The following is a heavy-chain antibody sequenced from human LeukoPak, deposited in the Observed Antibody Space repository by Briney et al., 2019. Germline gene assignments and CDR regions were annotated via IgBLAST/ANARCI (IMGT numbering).Heavy chain of an antibody. V-gene: IGHV4-34*01. Sequence: PPETLSLTCAVYGGSLSGYYWSWIRQPPGKGLEWSGEINHSGSTNYNPSLKSRVTISVDTSKNQFSLKLSSVTAADTAVYYCARGPPVRYFDWLKGPTQSYFDYWGQGTLVTVSS. CDR3: ARGPPVRYFDWLKGPTQSYFDY. J-gene: IGHJ4*02. D-gene: IGHD3-9*01. CDR1: GGSLSGYY. CDR2: INHSGST.